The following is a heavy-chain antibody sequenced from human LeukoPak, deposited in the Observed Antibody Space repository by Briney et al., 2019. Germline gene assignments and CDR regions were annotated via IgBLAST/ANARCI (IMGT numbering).Heavy chain of an antibody. J-gene: IGHJ4*02. Sequence: GGSLRLSCAASGLTFSPYEMSWVRQAPGKGLEWVSYISSSGGSIFYSDSVKGRFTISRDNGKNSPHLQMNSLRAEDTAVYYCVRGGGRGDYNERYYFDYWGQGTLVTVSS. CDR1: GLTFSPYE. CDR3: VRGGGRGDYNERYYFDY. V-gene: IGHV3-48*03. CDR2: ISSSGGSI. D-gene: IGHD3-22*01.